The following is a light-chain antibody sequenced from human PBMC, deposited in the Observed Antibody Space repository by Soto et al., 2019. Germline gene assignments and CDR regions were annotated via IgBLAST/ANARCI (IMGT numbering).Light chain of an antibody. CDR3: SSYTGSSTFV. CDR2: DVN. Sequence: QSALTQPASVSGSPGQSLTISCTGNSSDVGGYNYVSWYQQLPGKAPKLMIYDVNNRPSGVSNRFSGSKSGNTASLTISGLQAEDEADYYCSSYTGSSTFVFGTGTKLTVL. J-gene: IGLJ1*01. V-gene: IGLV2-14*01. CDR1: SSDVGGYNY.